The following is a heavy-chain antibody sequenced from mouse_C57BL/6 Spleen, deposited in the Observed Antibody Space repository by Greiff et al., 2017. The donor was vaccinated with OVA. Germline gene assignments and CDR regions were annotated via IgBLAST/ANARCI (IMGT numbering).Heavy chain of an antibody. CDR3: ARVGDYGRGFAY. Sequence: EVKLVESEGGLVQPGSSMKLSCTASGFTFSDYYMAWVRQVPEKGLEWVANINYDGSSTYYLDSLKSRFIISRDNAKNILYLQMSSLKSEDTATYYCARVGDYGRGFAYWGQGTLVTVSA. CDR2: INYDGSST. CDR1: GFTFSDYY. V-gene: IGHV5-16*01. D-gene: IGHD1-1*01. J-gene: IGHJ3*01.